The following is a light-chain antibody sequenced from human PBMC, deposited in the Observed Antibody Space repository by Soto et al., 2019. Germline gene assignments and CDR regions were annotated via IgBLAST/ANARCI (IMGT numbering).Light chain of an antibody. V-gene: IGLV1-47*02. CDR2: SDD. J-gene: IGLJ1*01. CDR3: TAGDASLSAHV. CDR1: SSNIGSYS. Sequence: QSVLTQSPSASGTPGQRVTISCYGSSSNIGSYSVYWYQQPPGTAPKLLINSDDQQSSGVPDRFSASKSGTSASLAICGLRSEDEADYYCTAGDASLSAHVFGAGTKLTVL.